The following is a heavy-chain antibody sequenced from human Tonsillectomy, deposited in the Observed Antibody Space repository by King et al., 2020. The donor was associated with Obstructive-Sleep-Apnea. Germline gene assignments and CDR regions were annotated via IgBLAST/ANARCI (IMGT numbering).Heavy chain of an antibody. CDR2: IYYSGST. CDR1: GGSISSSSYY. CDR3: TAVYFCARVRELWSAFDY. J-gene: IGHJ4*02. V-gene: IGHV4-39*07. Sequence: QLQESGPGLVKPSETLYLTCTVSGGSISSSSYYWGWIRQPPGKGLEWIGRIYYSGSTYYNPSLKGRLTISVDTSKNQFSLNLSSVTAADTGTAADTAVYFCARVRELWSAFDYWGQGTLVTVSS. D-gene: IGHD1-26*01.